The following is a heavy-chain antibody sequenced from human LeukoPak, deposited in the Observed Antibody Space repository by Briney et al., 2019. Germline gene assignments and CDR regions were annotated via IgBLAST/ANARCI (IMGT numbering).Heavy chain of an antibody. CDR1: GFIFSSYW. V-gene: IGHV3-74*01. D-gene: IGHD4-11*01. CDR2: IKSYGSSP. CDR3: AKDGHYSKVYFDY. J-gene: IGHJ4*02. Sequence: GGSLRLSCAASGFIFSSYWLHWVRQAPGRGPVWVSRIKSYGSSPSCADSVEGPYHLSRDKAKNTVYLQMNSLRAEDTAVYYCAKDGHYSKVYFDYWGQGTLVTVSS.